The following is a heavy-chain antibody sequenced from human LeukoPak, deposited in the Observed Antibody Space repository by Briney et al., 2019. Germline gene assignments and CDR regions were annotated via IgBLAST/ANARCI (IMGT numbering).Heavy chain of an antibody. CDR2: IYYSGGT. CDR3: ARGRTDYDILTGYSHFPDY. D-gene: IGHD3-9*01. V-gene: IGHV4-59*01. J-gene: IGHJ4*02. CDR1: GGSISSYY. Sequence: SETLSLTCTVSGGSISSYYWSWIRQPPGKGLEWIGYIYYSGGTNYNPSLKSRVTISVDTSKNQFSLKLSSVTAADTAVYYCARGRTDYDILTGYSHFPDYWGQGTLVTVSS.